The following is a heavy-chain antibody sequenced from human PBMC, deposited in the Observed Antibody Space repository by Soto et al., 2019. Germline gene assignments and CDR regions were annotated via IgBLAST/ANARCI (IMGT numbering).Heavy chain of an antibody. CDR1: GGTFSSYA. CDR3: ARDFKAYHYYDSSGYYPDFDY. J-gene: IGHJ4*02. Sequence: SVKVSCKASGGTFSSYAISWVRQAPGQGLEWMGGTIPIFGTANYAQKFQGRVTITADESTSTAYMELSSLRSEDTAVYYCARDFKAYHYYDSSGYYPDFDYWGQGTLVTVSS. D-gene: IGHD3-22*01. CDR2: TIPIFGTA. V-gene: IGHV1-69*13.